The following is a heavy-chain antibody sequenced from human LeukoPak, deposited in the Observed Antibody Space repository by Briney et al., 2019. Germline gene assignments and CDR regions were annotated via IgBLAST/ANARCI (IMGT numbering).Heavy chain of an antibody. CDR3: ARAGHYDSSGYPGDWDY. D-gene: IGHD3-22*01. CDR1: GYTFTSYA. CDR2: INAGNGNT. V-gene: IGHV1-3*01. Sequence: ASVKVSCKASGYTFTSYAMHWVRQAPGQRLEWMGWINAGNGNTKYSQKFQGRVTITRDTSASTAYMELSSLRSEDTAVYYCARAGHYDSSGYPGDWDYWGQGTLVTVSS. J-gene: IGHJ4*02.